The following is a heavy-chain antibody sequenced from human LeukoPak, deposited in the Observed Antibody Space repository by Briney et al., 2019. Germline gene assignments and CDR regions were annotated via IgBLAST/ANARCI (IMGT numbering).Heavy chain of an antibody. V-gene: IGHV1-58*01. J-gene: IGHJ6*04. CDR2: IVVCSGNT. D-gene: IGHD2-15*01. CDR3: AAASYCSGGSCSSYYYYYGMDV. CDR1: GFTFTSSA. Sequence: SVKVSCKASGFTFTSSAVQWVRQARGQRLEWKGWIVVCSGNTNYAQQFQERVTITRHMSTSTAYMELSSLRSEDTAVYYCAAASYCSGGSCSSYYYYYGMDVWGKGTTVTVSS.